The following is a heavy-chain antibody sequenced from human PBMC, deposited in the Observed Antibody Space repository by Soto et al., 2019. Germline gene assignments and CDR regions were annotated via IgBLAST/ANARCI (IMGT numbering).Heavy chain of an antibody. V-gene: IGHV3-23*01. D-gene: IGHD3-22*01. CDR1: GFTFSSYA. J-gene: IGHJ4*02. CDR3: AKDASGYYDSSGYYDFDY. CDR2: ISGSGGST. Sequence: GGSLRLSCAASGFTFSSYAMSWVRQAPGKGLEWVSAISGSGGSTYYADSVKGRFTISRDNSENTLYLQMNSLRAEDTAVYYCAKDASGYYDSSGYYDFDYWGQGTLVTVSS.